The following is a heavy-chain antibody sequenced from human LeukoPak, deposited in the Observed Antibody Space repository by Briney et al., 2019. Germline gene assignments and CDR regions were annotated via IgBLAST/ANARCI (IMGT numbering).Heavy chain of an antibody. D-gene: IGHD2-15*01. CDR2: IDYSGST. V-gene: IGHV4-39*07. CDR1: GGSFSSYY. CDR3: ARDSRYCSGGNCHLRFDY. Sequence: SETLSLTCAVYGGSFSSYYWGWIRQPPGKGLEWIGSIDYSGSTYHNPSLKSRITISVDTSKNQFSLKLSSVTAADTAVYYCARDSRYCSGGNCHLRFDYWGQGILVTVSS. J-gene: IGHJ4*02.